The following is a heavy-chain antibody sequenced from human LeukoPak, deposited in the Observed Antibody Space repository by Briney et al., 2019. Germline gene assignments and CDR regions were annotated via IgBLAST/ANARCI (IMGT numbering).Heavy chain of an antibody. V-gene: IGHV3-30*18. J-gene: IGHJ4*02. CDR2: ISYDGSNK. CDR1: GFTFSSYG. CDR3: AKVFPVVAVDY. Sequence: GGSLRLSCAASGFTFSSYGMHWVRQAPGRGLEWVAVISYDGSNKYYADSVKGRFTISRDNSKNTLYLQMNSLRAEDTAVYYCAKVFPVVAVDYWGQGTLVTVSS. D-gene: IGHD2-15*01.